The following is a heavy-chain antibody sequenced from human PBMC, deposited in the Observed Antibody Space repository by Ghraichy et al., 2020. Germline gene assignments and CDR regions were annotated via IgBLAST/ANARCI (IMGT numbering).Heavy chain of an antibody. J-gene: IGHJ3*02. D-gene: IGHD3-16*01. Sequence: SQTLSLTCAVYGGSFSGYYWSWIRQPPGKGLEWIGEINHSGSTNYNPSLKSRVTISVDTSKNQFSLILGSVTAADTAVFYCVRGRNSYTYMDAFDIWGQGTMVPVSS. CDR1: GGSFSGYY. V-gene: IGHV4-34*01. CDR3: VRGRNSYTYMDAFDI. CDR2: INHSGST.